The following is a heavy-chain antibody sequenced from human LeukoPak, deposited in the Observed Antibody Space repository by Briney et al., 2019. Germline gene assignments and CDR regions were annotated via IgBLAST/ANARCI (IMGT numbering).Heavy chain of an antibody. Sequence: PSETLSLTCAVYGGSFSGYYWSWIRQPPGKGLEWIGEINHSGSTNYNPSLKSRGTISVDTSKNQFSLKLSSVTAADTAVYYCARNHYYDSSGYLPWGQGTLVTVSS. CDR3: ARNHYYDSSGYLP. CDR1: GGSFSGYY. D-gene: IGHD3-22*01. J-gene: IGHJ5*02. V-gene: IGHV4-34*01. CDR2: INHSGST.